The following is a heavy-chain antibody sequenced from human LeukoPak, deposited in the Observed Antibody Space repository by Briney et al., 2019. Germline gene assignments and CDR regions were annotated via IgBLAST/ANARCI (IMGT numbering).Heavy chain of an antibody. Sequence: SETLSLTCAVYGGSFSGYYWSWIRPPPGEGLEWIGEINHSGSTNYNPSLKSRVTISVDTSKNQFSLKLSSVTAADTAVYYCARGVITRKYYYDSSGYYGYYFDYWGQGTLVTVSS. CDR1: GGSFSGYY. CDR3: ARGVITRKYYYDSSGYYGYYFDY. D-gene: IGHD3-22*01. J-gene: IGHJ4*02. V-gene: IGHV4-34*01. CDR2: INHSGST.